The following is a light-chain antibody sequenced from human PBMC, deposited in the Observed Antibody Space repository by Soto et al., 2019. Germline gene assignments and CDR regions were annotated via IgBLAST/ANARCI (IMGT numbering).Light chain of an antibody. CDR3: QQYNSYPIFS. CDR2: KAS. V-gene: IGKV1-5*03. Sequence: DIQMTQSPSTLSASVGDRVTITCRAGQSIGSWLAWYQQKPGKAPKLLIYKASSLESGVPSRFSGSGSGTEFTLTISSLQTDDFATYYCQQYNSYPIFSFGPGTKVDIK. J-gene: IGKJ3*01. CDR1: QSIGSW.